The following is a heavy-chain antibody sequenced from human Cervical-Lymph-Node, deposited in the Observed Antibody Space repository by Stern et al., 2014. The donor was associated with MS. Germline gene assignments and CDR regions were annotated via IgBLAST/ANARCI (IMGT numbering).Heavy chain of an antibody. Sequence: VQLLESGGGVVQPGRSLRLSCAASGFTFSSYGMHWVRQAPGKGLEWGAVIWYDGSNKYYADSVKGRFTISRDNSKNTLYLQMNSLRAEDTAVYYCARDCKLRYYYYGMDVWGQGTTVTVSS. V-gene: IGHV3-33*01. CDR1: GFTFSSYG. J-gene: IGHJ6*02. CDR2: IWYDGSNK. D-gene: IGHD1-26*01. CDR3: ARDCKLRYYYYGMDV.